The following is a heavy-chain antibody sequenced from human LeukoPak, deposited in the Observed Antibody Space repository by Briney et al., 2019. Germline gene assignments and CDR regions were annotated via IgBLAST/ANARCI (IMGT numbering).Heavy chain of an antibody. CDR1: GFTFSSYG. J-gene: IGHJ4*02. CDR3: AKDRYYYDSSGLGDY. CDR2: ISYDGSNK. Sequence: GGSLRLSCAASGFTFSSYGMHWVRQAPGKGLEWVAVISYDGSNKYYADSVKGRFTISRDNSKNTLYLQMNSLRAEDTAVYYCAKDRYYYDSSGLGDYWGQGTLVTVSS. V-gene: IGHV3-30*18. D-gene: IGHD3-22*01.